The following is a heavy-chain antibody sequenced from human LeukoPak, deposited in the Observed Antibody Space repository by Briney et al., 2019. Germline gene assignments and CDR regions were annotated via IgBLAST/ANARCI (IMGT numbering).Heavy chain of an antibody. Sequence: GGSLRLSCAASGFTFSSYSMSWVRQAPGKGLEWVSSISSSSSYIYYADSVKGRFTISRDNAKNSLYLQMNSLRAEDTAVYYCARGSGYYDSSGLIGGDYWGQGTLVTVSS. CDR2: ISSSSSYI. J-gene: IGHJ4*02. CDR3: ARGSGYYDSSGLIGGDY. CDR1: GFTFSSYS. D-gene: IGHD3-22*01. V-gene: IGHV3-21*01.